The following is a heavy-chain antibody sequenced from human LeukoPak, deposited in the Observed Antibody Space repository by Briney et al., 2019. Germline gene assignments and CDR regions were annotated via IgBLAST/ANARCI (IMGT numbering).Heavy chain of an antibody. J-gene: IGHJ3*02. CDR3: ARDYVGDGYNSGAFDI. CDR1: GFTFSSYA. Sequence: GSLRLSCAASGFTFSSYAMSWVRQAPGKGLEWVSSISSSSSYIYYADSVKGRFTISRDNAKNSLYLQMNSPRAEDTAVYYCARDYVGDGYNSGAFDIWGQGTMVTVSS. D-gene: IGHD5-24*01. V-gene: IGHV3-21*01. CDR2: ISSSSSYI.